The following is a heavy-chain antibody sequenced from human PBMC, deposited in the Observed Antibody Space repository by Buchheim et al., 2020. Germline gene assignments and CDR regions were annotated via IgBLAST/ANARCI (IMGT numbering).Heavy chain of an antibody. CDR2: VKTLPDGGTE. J-gene: IGHJ4*02. D-gene: IGHD2-2*01. CDR1: GFTFSSAW. Sequence: EVQLVESGGGLVKPGGSLRLSCAASGFTFSSAWMSWVRQAPGKGLEWVGRVKTLPDGGTEEYAAPVKGRFTISRDDSKSMVYLQMNSLKTEDTGVYYCTTVFVADGENVVLVPAAGNDYWGQGTL. CDR3: TTVFVADGENVVLVPAAGNDY. V-gene: IGHV3-15*07.